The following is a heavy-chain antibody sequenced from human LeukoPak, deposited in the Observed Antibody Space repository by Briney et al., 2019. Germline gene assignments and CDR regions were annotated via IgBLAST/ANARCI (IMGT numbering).Heavy chain of an antibody. D-gene: IGHD6-6*01. CDR1: GFTFSTYG. V-gene: IGHV3-48*01. Sequence: PGGSLRLSCAASGFTFSTYGMNWVRQAPGKGLEWVSYINLNSRTIDYADSVRGRFTISRDNAKSSLYLQMNSLRAEDTAVYYRARGGAARPDYWGQGTLVTVFS. CDR2: INLNSRTI. CDR3: ARGGAARPDY. J-gene: IGHJ4*02.